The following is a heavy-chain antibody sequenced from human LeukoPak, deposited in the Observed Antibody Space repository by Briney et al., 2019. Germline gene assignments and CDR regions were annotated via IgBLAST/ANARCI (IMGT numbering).Heavy chain of an antibody. D-gene: IGHD3-3*01. CDR3: AKGEGVIRFLDWVFDI. CDR2: IRYDGSNK. CDR1: GFTFSSYG. Sequence: PVGSLRLSCAASGFTFSSYGMHWVRQAPGKGLEWVAFIRYDGSNKYYADSVKGRFTISRDNSKNTLYLQMNSLRAEDTAVYYCAKGEGVIRFLDWVFDIWGQGTMVTVSS. J-gene: IGHJ3*02. V-gene: IGHV3-30*02.